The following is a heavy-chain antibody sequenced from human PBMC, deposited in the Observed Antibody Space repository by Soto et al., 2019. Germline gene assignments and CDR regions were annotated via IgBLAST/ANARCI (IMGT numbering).Heavy chain of an antibody. CDR2: IYYSGST. D-gene: IGHD5-18*01. J-gene: IGHJ6*02. CDR1: GGSISSYY. V-gene: IGHV4-59*01. Sequence: SETLSLTCTVSGGSISSYYWSWIRQPPGKGLEWIGYIYYSGSTNYNPSLRSRVTISVDTSKNQFSLKLSSVTAADTAVYYCATDRGYSYGDYGMDVWGQGTTVTVSS. CDR3: ATDRGYSYGDYGMDV.